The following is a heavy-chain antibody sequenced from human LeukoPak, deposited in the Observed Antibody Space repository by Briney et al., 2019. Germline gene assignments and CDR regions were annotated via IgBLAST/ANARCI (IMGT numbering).Heavy chain of an antibody. CDR3: ARSLLGANPAPFDY. V-gene: IGHV5-10-1*01. Sequence: GESLKISCKGSGYSFTSYLISWVRQMPGKGLEWMGRIDPSDSYTNYSPSFQGHVTISADESISTAYLQWSSLKASDTAMYYCARSLLGANPAPFDYWGQGTLVTVSS. CDR1: GYSFTSYL. CDR2: IDPSDSYT. D-gene: IGHD1-26*01. J-gene: IGHJ4*02.